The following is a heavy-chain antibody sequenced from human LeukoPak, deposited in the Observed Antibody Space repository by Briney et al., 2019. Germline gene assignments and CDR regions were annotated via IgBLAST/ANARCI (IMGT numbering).Heavy chain of an antibody. Sequence: GESLKISCTASGYSFTNYWIAWVRQMPGAGLEWMGTIYPGDSDARYSPAFQGQFTLSVDRSTTTAYLQWPSLKASDTAMYYCARPYSTGIRDAYDMWGQGTTVIVSS. V-gene: IGHV5-51*01. J-gene: IGHJ3*02. D-gene: IGHD2/OR15-2a*01. CDR3: ARPYSTGIRDAYDM. CDR1: GYSFTNYW. CDR2: IYPGDSDA.